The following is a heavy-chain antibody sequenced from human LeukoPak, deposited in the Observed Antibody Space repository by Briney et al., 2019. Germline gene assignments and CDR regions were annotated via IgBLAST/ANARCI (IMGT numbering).Heavy chain of an antibody. Sequence: SETLSLTCTVSGGSISSYYWSWIRQPPGKGLEWIGYIYYSGSTNYNPSLKSRVTISVDTSKNQFSLKLSSVTAADTAVYYCARAGYCSGGGCYSDDLGYFDYWGQGTLVTVSS. J-gene: IGHJ4*02. CDR1: GGSISSYY. CDR3: ARAGYCSGGGCYSDDLGYFDY. V-gene: IGHV4-59*01. CDR2: IYYSGST. D-gene: IGHD2-15*01.